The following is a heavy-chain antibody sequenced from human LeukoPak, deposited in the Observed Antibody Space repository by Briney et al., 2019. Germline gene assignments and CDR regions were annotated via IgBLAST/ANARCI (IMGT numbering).Heavy chain of an antibody. CDR3: ARDPRIAVTGTTPYDYYFHMDV. V-gene: IGHV3-30-3*01. CDR2: ISYDGGYK. J-gene: IGHJ6*03. D-gene: IGHD6-19*01. Sequence: GGSLRLSCAASGFSFSSYAMNWVRQAPGKGLEWVALISYDGGYKYYTDSVKGRFTISRDNSKNTVYMQLNSLRANDTAVFYCARDPRIAVTGTTPYDYYFHMDVWGKGTTVTVSS. CDR1: GFSFSSYA.